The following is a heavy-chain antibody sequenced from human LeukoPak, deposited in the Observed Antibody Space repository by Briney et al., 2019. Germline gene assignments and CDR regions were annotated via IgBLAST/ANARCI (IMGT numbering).Heavy chain of an antibody. D-gene: IGHD2-8*01. Sequence: GGSLRLSCAASGFTFSSYAMSWVRQAPGKGLEWVSSISGSGGGTYYADSVKGRFTISRDNSKNTLYLQMNSLRAEDTAVYYCAKGPYTNSWYYFDYWGQGTLVTVSS. V-gene: IGHV3-23*01. J-gene: IGHJ4*02. CDR3: AKGPYTNSWYYFDY. CDR1: GFTFSSYA. CDR2: ISGSGGGT.